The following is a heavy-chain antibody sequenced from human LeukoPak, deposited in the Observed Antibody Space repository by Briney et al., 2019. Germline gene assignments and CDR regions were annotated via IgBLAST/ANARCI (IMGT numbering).Heavy chain of an antibody. CDR1: GDSITAPKW. D-gene: IGHD2-8*01. J-gene: IGHJ4*02. Sequence: SGTLSLTCTVSGDSITAPKWWSWVRQAPGEGLEWIGEIYHDRTTSFNPSLKCRLTISVDKSANQFFLNLNSVSATDTAVYYCVGRGLYGGTWLFEYWGQGALVTVSS. CDR3: VGRGLYGGTWLFEY. V-gene: IGHV4-4*02. CDR2: IYHDRTT.